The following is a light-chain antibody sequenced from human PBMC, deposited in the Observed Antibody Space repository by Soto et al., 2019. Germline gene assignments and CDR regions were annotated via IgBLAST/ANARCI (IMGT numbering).Light chain of an antibody. CDR2: SNN. V-gene: IGLV1-44*01. Sequence: QSVLTQPPSASGTPGQRVTISCSGSSSNIGSNAVNWYQQFPGTAPKLLVYSNNQRPSGVPDRFSGSKSGTSATLAISGLQSEDEDDYYCAAWDDSLNGVVFGGGTKLTVL. CDR1: SSNIGSNA. CDR3: AAWDDSLNGVV. J-gene: IGLJ2*01.